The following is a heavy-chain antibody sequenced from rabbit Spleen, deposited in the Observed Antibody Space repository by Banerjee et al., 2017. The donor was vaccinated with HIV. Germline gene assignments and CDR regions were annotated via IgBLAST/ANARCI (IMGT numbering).Heavy chain of an antibody. D-gene: IGHD1-1*01. CDR1: GFDFSSYG. CDR3: ARDSSSSFSSYGMDL. Sequence: QEQLVESGGGLVQPGGSLKLSCKASGFDFSSYGVSWVRQAPGRGLEWIACINVVTGKAVYASWAKGRFTFSKTSSTTVTLQMTSLTAADTATYFCARDSSSSFSSYGMDLWGPGTLVTVS. V-gene: IGHV1S45*01. CDR2: INVVTGKA. J-gene: IGHJ6*01.